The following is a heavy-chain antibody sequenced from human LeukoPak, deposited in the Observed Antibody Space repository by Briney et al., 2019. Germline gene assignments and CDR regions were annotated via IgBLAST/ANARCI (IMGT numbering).Heavy chain of an antibody. Sequence: SETLSLTCTVSGGSISSYYWSWIRQPPGKGLEWIGYIYYSGSTNYNPSLKSRVTISVDTSKNQFSLKLSSVTAADTAVYYCARLEAVYDSSGYHEYFQHWGQGTLVTVSS. CDR1: GGSISSYY. V-gene: IGHV4-59*08. CDR3: ARLEAVYDSSGYHEYFQH. J-gene: IGHJ1*01. D-gene: IGHD3-22*01. CDR2: IYYSGST.